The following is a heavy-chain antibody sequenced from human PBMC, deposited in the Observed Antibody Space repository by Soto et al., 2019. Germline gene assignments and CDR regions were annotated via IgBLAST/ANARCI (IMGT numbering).Heavy chain of an antibody. V-gene: IGHV5-10-1*01. J-gene: IGHJ6*02. CDR2: IDPSESYT. CDR3: AVIRVAAAGTYYYGMEV. CDR1: GYSFTSYW. D-gene: IGHD6-13*01. Sequence: PVESLKISCKGSGYSFTSYWISWVRQIPGKGLEWMGRIDPSESYTNYSPSFQGHVTISADKSISTAYLQWSSLKASDTAMYYCAVIRVAAAGTYYYGMEVWGHGTTVTVS.